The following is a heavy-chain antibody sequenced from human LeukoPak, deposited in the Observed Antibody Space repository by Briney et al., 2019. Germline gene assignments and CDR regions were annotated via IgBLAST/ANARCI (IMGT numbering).Heavy chain of an antibody. D-gene: IGHD3-10*01. CDR2: INHSGST. Sequence: SETLSLTCAVYGGSFSGYYWSWIRQPPGKGLEWIGEINHSGSTNYNPSLKSRVTISVDTSKNQFSLKLSSVTAADTAVYYCARRVVRGVIRVLNWFDPWGQGTLVTVSS. CDR3: ARRVVRGVIRVLNWFDP. CDR1: GGSFSGYY. J-gene: IGHJ5*02. V-gene: IGHV4-34*01.